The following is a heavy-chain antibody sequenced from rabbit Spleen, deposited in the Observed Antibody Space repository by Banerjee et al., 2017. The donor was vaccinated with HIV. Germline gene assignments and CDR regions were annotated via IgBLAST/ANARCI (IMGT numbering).Heavy chain of an antibody. Sequence: QSLEESGGDLVKPGASLTLTCTASGFSFSSYGVSWVRQAPGKGLEWIGYIVPIFGVTYYANWVNGRFTISSHNAQNTLYPQLNGLTAADTATYFCVREAGYGGYGDANLWGPGTLVTVS. J-gene: IGHJ4*01. CDR3: VREAGYGGYGDANL. CDR1: GFSFSSYG. CDR2: IVPIFGVT. D-gene: IGHD6-1*01. V-gene: IGHV1S40*01.